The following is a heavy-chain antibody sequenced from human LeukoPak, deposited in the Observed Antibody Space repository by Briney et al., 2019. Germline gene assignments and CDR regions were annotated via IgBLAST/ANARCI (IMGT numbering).Heavy chain of an antibody. CDR2: ISSSSTYI. V-gene: IGHV3-21*01. CDR3: AREDIGVVPGARSGPKYYYYGMDV. D-gene: IGHD2-2*01. J-gene: IGHJ6*02. Sequence: PGGSLRLSCAASGFTFRIHSMNWARLAPGKGRECVSSISSSSTYIYYIDSVKGRTTISTENAENSLYLQMNSMRSVDTAVYYCAREDIGVVPGARSGPKYYYYGMDVWGQGTKVTVSS. CDR1: GFTFRIHS.